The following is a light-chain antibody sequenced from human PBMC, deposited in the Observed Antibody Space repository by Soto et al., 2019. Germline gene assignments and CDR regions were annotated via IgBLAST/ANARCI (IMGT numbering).Light chain of an antibody. Sequence: AIRMTQSPSSLSASPGDRVTITCRASQDISSYLAWYQQKPGKAPNLLIYVASTLQSGVPSRFSGSVSGTDFTLTISRLQSEDFATYYCQQYYEFPLTFVGGTKVQIK. CDR1: QDISSY. V-gene: IGKV1-8*01. CDR3: QQYYEFPLT. CDR2: VAS. J-gene: IGKJ4*01.